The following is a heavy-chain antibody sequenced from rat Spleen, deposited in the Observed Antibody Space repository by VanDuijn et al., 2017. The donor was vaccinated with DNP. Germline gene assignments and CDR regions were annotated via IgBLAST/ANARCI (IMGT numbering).Heavy chain of an antibody. CDR2: INTGSGGT. CDR3: ARPNYDGSYYYSYYFEY. J-gene: IGHJ2*01. Sequence: QVQLQQSGTELAKPGSSVKISCKASDYTFTSYYISWIKQTTGQGLECIGYINTGSGGTNYNEKFKGKATLTVDKSSSTAFMQLSSLTPDDSAVYYCARPNYDGSYYYSYYFEYWGQGVMVTVSS. V-gene: IGHV1-43*01. CDR1: DYTFTSYY. D-gene: IGHD1-12*02.